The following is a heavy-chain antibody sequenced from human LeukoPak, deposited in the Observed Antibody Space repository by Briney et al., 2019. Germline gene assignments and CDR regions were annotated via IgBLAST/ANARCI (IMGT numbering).Heavy chain of an antibody. D-gene: IGHD2-15*01. V-gene: IGHV1-8*01. CDR3: AREGPLGGSWSYYYYGMDV. CDR1: GYTFTSYG. J-gene: IGHJ6*02. CDR2: MNPNSGNT. Sequence: ASVTVSCKASGYTFTSYGINWVRQAAGQGLEWMGWMNPNSGNTGYAQKFQGRVTMTRNTSISTAYMELSSLRSEDTAVYYCAREGPLGGSWSYYYYGMDVWGQGTTVTVSS.